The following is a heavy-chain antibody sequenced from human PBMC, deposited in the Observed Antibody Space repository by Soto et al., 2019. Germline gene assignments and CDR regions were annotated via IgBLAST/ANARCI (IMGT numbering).Heavy chain of an antibody. V-gene: IGHV2-5*02. CDR3: ARQVGGWAPWYFDY. Sequence: SGPTLVNPTQTLTLTCTFSGFSLRTRGVAVGWFRQPPGKALEWLALIYWDEDKWYSPSLKSRLTIADDTSKNQVVLTMTNVDPVDTAVYYCARQVGGWAPWYFDYWGQGTLVTVSS. CDR2: IYWDEDK. J-gene: IGHJ4*02. D-gene: IGHD6-19*01. CDR1: GFSLRTRGVA.